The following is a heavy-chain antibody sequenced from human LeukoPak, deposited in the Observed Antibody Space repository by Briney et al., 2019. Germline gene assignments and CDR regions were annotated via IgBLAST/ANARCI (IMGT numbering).Heavy chain of an antibody. CDR2: IIPIFGTA. D-gene: IGHD6-6*01. CDR3: AKVLGYSSSSNRYYYYYMDV. J-gene: IGHJ6*03. V-gene: IGHV1-69*05. Sequence: GASVKVSCKASGGTFSSYAISWVRQAPGQGLEWMGGIIPIFGTANYAQKFQGRVTITTDESTSTAYMELSSLRSEDTAVYYCAKVLGYSSSSNRYYYYYMDVWGKGTTVTVSS. CDR1: GGTFSSYA.